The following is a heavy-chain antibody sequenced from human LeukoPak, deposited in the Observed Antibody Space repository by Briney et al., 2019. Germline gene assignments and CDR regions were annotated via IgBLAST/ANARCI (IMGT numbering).Heavy chain of an antibody. CDR3: AGIRRTYGDIVLPLDP. Sequence: NPSETLSLTCAVYGGSFNDYYWSWIRQSPGQGLEWIGEISHSERATYNVSLKSRVIISFDTSKSQFSLHLKSVTAADTAVYYCAGIRRTYGDIVLPLDPWGQGTLVTVSS. J-gene: IGHJ5*02. D-gene: IGHD4-17*01. V-gene: IGHV4-34*01. CDR2: ISHSERA. CDR1: GGSFNDYY.